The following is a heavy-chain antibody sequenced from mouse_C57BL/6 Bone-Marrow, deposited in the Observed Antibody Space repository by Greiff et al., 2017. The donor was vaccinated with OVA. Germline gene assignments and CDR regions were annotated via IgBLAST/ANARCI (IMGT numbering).Heavy chain of an antibody. J-gene: IGHJ1*03. D-gene: IGHD1-1*01. V-gene: IGHV1-81*01. Sequence: QQQSGAELARPGASVKLSCKASGYTFTSYGISWVKQRTGQGLEWIGEIYPRSGNTYYNEKFKGKATLTADKSSSTAYMELRSLTSEDSAVYFCARNPYYGSSYGYFDVWGTGTTVTVSS. CDR1: GYTFTSYG. CDR2: IYPRSGNT. CDR3: ARNPYYGSSYGYFDV.